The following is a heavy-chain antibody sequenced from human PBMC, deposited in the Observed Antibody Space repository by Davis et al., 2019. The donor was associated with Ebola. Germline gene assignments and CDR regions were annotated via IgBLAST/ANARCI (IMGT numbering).Heavy chain of an antibody. D-gene: IGHD1-1*01. Sequence: GESLKISCEASGFIFDSYAMSWVRQAPGKGLDWVPTISGSGDTTYYADAVRGRFTISRDNSKNTLFLQMSSLRADDTAVFYCAKSDWNDVSDYWGQGTLVTVSS. CDR1: GFIFDSYA. V-gene: IGHV3-23*01. CDR3: AKSDWNDVSDY. CDR2: ISGSGDTT. J-gene: IGHJ4*02.